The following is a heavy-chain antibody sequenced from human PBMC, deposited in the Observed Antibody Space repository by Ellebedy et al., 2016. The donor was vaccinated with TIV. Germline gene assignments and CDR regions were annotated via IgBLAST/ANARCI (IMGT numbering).Heavy chain of an antibody. CDR3: ARDPVGVGPAFDG. J-gene: IGHJ3*01. CDR2: ITESGGNT. D-gene: IGHD4-23*01. V-gene: IGHV3-23*01. CDR1: GLTFSSHA. Sequence: GESLKISCAASGLTFSSHAMSWVRQAPGKGLEWVSSITESGGNTYYADSVKGRFTISRDNSKDTLFLQMNSLRAEDTAIYFCARDPVGVGPAFDGWGQGTMVTVSS.